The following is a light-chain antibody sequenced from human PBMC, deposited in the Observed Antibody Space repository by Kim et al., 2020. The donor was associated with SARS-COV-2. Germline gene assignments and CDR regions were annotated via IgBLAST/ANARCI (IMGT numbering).Light chain of an antibody. CDR1: GLRTYY. V-gene: IGLV3-19*01. CDR2: GEN. Sequence: ALKQTVRITCQGDGLRTYYASWYQQKPGQAPRLVIYGENNRPSGIPDRFSASTSGNTGSLTIAGAQAEDEADYYCNSRDISGNHLVFGGGTQLTVL. CDR3: NSRDISGNHLV. J-gene: IGLJ2*01.